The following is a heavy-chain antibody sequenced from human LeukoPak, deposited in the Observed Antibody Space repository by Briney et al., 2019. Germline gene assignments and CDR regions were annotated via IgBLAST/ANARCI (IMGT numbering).Heavy chain of an antibody. CDR3: AKSTLRFGEAQNDY. J-gene: IGHJ4*02. CDR1: GFSFSNYW. Sequence: GGSLRLSCAASGFSFSNYWFHWVRQAPGEGLVWVSRTNEHGTIINYADSVKGRFTISGDNSKNTLYLQMNSLRAEDTAVYYCAKSTLRFGEAQNDYWGQRTLVTVSS. CDR2: TNEHGTII. D-gene: IGHD3-10*01. V-gene: IGHV3-74*01.